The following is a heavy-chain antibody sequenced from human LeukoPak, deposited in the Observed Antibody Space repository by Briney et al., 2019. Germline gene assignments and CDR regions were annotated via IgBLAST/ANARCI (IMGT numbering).Heavy chain of an antibody. J-gene: IGHJ4*02. V-gene: IGHV3-33*01. Sequence: GGSLRLSCAASGFTFRSYGMHWVRQAPGKGLEWVAVIWYDGSNKYYADSVKGRFTVSRDNSKNTLYLQMNSLRAEGTAVYYCATAVASSSGWYADYWGQGTLVTVSS. CDR2: IWYDGSNK. CDR3: ATAVASSSGWYADY. CDR1: GFTFRSYG. D-gene: IGHD6-19*01.